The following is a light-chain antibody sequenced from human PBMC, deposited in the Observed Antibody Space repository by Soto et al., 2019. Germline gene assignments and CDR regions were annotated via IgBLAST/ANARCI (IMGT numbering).Light chain of an antibody. CDR1: SSNIGAGYD. CDR3: QSYDTSLSGVV. CDR2: GNN. J-gene: IGLJ2*01. V-gene: IGLV1-40*01. Sequence: QSVLTQPPSVSGAPGQRVTISCTGSSSNIGAGYDVQWYHQLPGTAPKLLIYGNNNRPSGVPDRFSGSKSGTSASLAITGLQAEDEADYYCQSYDTSLSGVVFGGGTKLTVL.